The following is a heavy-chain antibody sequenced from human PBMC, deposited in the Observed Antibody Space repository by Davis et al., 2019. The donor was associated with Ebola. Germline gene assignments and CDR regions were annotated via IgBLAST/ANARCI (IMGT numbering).Heavy chain of an antibody. CDR2: ISSGGRTI. D-gene: IGHD3-3*01. J-gene: IGHJ2*01. CDR1: GFTFTNYA. V-gene: IGHV3-23*01. Sequence: GESLKISCAASGFTFTNYAMTWVRQAPGKGLEWVSYISSGGRTIYYADSVKGRFTVSRDNSKNTLYLQMNSLRAEDTAVYYCAKDYQAPLWSGYSPYWYFDLWGRGTLVTVSS. CDR3: AKDYQAPLWSGYSPYWYFDL.